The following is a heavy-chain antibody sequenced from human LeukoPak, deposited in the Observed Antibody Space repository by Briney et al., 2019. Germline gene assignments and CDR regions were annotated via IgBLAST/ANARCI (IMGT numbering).Heavy chain of an antibody. CDR1: GYSISSGYY. Sequence: SETLSLTCTVSGYSISSGYYWGWIRQPPGKGLEWIGSIYHSGSTYYNPSLKSRVTISVDTSKNQFSLKLSSVTAADTAVYYCARERGQDRSRGFDYWGQGTLVTVSS. CDR3: ARERGQDRSRGFDY. D-gene: IGHD2-15*01. CDR2: IYHSGST. J-gene: IGHJ4*02. V-gene: IGHV4-38-2*02.